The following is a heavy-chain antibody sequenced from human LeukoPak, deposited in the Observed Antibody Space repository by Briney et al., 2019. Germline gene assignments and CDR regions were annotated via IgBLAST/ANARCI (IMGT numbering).Heavy chain of an antibody. CDR3: TTDRNLYYYGSGSYYNYFDY. CDR1: GFTFSNAW. Sequence: GGSLRLSCAASGFTFSNAWMSWVRQAPGKGLEWVGRIKSKTDGGTTDCAAPVKGRFTISRDDSKNTLYLQMNSLKTEDTAVYYCTTDRNLYYYGSGSYYNYFDYWGQGTLVTVSS. V-gene: IGHV3-15*01. CDR2: IKSKTDGGTT. D-gene: IGHD3-10*01. J-gene: IGHJ4*02.